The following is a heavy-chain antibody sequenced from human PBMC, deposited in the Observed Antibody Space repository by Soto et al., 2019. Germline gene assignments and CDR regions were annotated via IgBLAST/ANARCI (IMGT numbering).Heavy chain of an antibody. CDR3: ATRYSGSYFLYYYYGMEV. D-gene: IGHD1-26*01. V-gene: IGHV1-69*13. Sequence: SVKVSCKASGGTFSSYAISWVRQAPGQGLEWMGGIIPIFGTANYAQKFQGRVTITADESTSTAYMELSSLRSEDTAVYYCATRYSGSYFLYYYYGMEVWGQGTTVTVSS. J-gene: IGHJ6*02. CDR1: GGTFSSYA. CDR2: IIPIFGTA.